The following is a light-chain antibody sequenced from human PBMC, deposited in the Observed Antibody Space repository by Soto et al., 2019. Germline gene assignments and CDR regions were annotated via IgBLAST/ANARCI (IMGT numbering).Light chain of an antibody. CDR1: QTISTW. CDR3: QQYNSYSGT. V-gene: IGKV1-5*01. J-gene: IGKJ1*01. Sequence: DIQMTQSPPTLSASVGDRVTITCRACQTISTWLAWYQQKPGKAPKLLIYDASSLESGVPSRFSGSGSGTEFTLTISSLQPDDFATYYCQQYNSYSGTFGQGTKVDIK. CDR2: DAS.